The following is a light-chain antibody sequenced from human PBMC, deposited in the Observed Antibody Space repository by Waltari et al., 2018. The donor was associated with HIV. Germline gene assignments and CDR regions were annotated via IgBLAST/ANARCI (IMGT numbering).Light chain of an antibody. CDR1: DIISTN. CDR2: GAS. V-gene: IGKV3D-15*01. CDR3: QHYHAWPLT. Sequence: IVMTQSPATLSASPGEEVTVFCRAGDIISTNLAWYQLKPGQTPRLLIFGASTRATGVPARFSGSGSGKEFTLTISGLQSDDSGVYWCQHYHAWPLTFGPGTKLDIK. J-gene: IGKJ3*01.